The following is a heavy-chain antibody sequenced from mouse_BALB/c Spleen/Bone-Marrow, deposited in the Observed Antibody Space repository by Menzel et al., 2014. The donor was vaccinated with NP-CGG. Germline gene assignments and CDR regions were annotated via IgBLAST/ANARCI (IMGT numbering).Heavy chain of an antibody. CDR1: GYTFSTYW. J-gene: IGHJ3*01. V-gene: IGHV1-9*01. CDR2: ILPGTGTT. CDR3: ARLITTGGFAY. D-gene: IGHD2-4*01. Sequence: QVQLKESGAELMKPGASVKISCKATGYTFSTYWIEWVKQRPGHGLEWIGEILPGTGTTNYNEKFKGKATFTADTSSNTAYMQLSSLTSEDSAVYYCARLITTGGFAYWGHGTLVTVSA.